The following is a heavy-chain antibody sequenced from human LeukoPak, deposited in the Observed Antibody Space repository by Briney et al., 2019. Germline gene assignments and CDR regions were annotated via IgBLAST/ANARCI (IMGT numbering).Heavy chain of an antibody. CDR2: INHSGST. J-gene: IGHJ6*02. D-gene: IGHD3-22*01. CDR1: GGSFSGYY. V-gene: IGHV4-34*01. Sequence: SETLSLTCAVYGGSFSGYYWSWIRQPPGKGLEWIGEINHSGSTNYNPSLKSRVTISVDTSKNQFSLKLSSVTAADTAVYYCARGPGGRYYYDSSGQGGGYYYYGMDVWGQGTTVTVSS. CDR3: ARGPGGRYYYDSSGQGGGYYYYGMDV.